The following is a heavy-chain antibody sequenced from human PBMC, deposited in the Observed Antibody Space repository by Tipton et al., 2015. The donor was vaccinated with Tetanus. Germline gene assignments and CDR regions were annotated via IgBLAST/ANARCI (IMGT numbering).Heavy chain of an antibody. CDR3: ARANYDFPKKGPFDS. Sequence: TLSLTCTVSGDSLSNGDYYWSWIRQPPGKGLEWLAYISNSGRTNSNYSLKSRITISQDKSKNQFSLRLTSVTAADTAVYYCARANYDFPKKGPFDSWGPGSLVIVSS. CDR1: GDSLSNGDYY. V-gene: IGHV4-61*08. CDR2: ISNSGRT. D-gene: IGHD3-3*01. J-gene: IGHJ4*02.